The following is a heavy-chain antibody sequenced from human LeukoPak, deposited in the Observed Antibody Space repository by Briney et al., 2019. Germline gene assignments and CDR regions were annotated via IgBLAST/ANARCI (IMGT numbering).Heavy chain of an antibody. D-gene: IGHD3-10*01. Sequence: PGGSLRLSCAASGFTFGSYWMTWVRQAPGKGLEWVANIKQDGSEKNYVDSVRGRFTISRDNAENSLYLQMNSLRVEDTAVYYCARVGWFGELTRHPGGDFWGQGTLVTVSS. CDR1: GFTFGSYW. CDR2: IKQDGSEK. CDR3: ARVGWFGELTRHPGGDF. V-gene: IGHV3-7*01. J-gene: IGHJ4*02.